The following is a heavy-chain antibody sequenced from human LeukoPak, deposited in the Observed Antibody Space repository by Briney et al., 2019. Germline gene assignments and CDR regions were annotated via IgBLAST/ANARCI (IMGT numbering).Heavy chain of an antibody. Sequence: PSQTLSLTCTVSGGSISSGGYYWSWIRQHPGKGLEWIGYIYYSGSTYYNPSLKSRVTISVDTSKNQFSLKLSSVSATDTAVYYCARGGPYDSSGSLWDYWGQGTLVTVSS. CDR1: GGSISSGGYY. J-gene: IGHJ4*02. CDR2: IYYSGST. D-gene: IGHD3-22*01. CDR3: ARGGPYDSSGSLWDY. V-gene: IGHV4-31*03.